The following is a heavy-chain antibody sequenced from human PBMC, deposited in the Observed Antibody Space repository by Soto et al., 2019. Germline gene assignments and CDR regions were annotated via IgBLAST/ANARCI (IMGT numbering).Heavy chain of an antibody. J-gene: IGHJ5*02. CDR2: INPHGGST. V-gene: IGHV1-46*01. CDR3: ARSSGGNFGIIIEGTNWFAP. D-gene: IGHD1-26*01. Sequence: ASVNFSCKAPRDTFTIDYSNWVRQAPGQGLEWMGVINPHGGSTAYAQKFKGRVTLTRDTSASTVYMEVSSLTSEDTAMYYCARSSGGNFGIIIEGTNWFAPWGQGTLVTVSS. CDR1: RDTFTIDY.